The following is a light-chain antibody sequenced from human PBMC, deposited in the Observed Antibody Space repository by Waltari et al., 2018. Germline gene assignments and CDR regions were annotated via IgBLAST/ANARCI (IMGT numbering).Light chain of an antibody. CDR3: NSYAGSNNNV. CDR2: EVT. V-gene: IGLV2-8*01. CDR1: SNDVGAYNY. Sequence: QSALTQPPSASGSPGQSVTISCTGTSNDVGAYNYVSWYQQHPGKAPKLMIYEVTKRHSGVPDLFSGSKSGNTASLTVSGLQAEDEADYYCNSYAGSNNNVFGTGTKVTVL. J-gene: IGLJ1*01.